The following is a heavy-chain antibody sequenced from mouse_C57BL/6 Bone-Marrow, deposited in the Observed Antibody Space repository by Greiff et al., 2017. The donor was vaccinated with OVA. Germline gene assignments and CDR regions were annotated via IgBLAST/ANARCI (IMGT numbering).Heavy chain of an antibody. CDR2: ISSGGSYT. CDR1: GFTFSSYG. CDR3: ARQGYAEAMDY. V-gene: IGHV5-6*02. J-gene: IGHJ4*01. Sequence: EVKLVESGGDLVKPGGSLKLSCAASGFTFSSYGMSWVRQTPDKRLEWVATISSGGSYTYYPDSVKGRLTISRDNAKNTLYLQMSSLKSEDTAMYYCARQGYAEAMDYWGQGTSVTVSS. D-gene: IGHD2-14*01.